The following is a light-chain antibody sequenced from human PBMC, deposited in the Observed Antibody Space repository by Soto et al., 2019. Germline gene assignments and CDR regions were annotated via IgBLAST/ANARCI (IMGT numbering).Light chain of an antibody. Sequence: SYELTQPPSVSEAPGQTARITCEGNNIGSKNVHWYQQKPGQAPALVVYDDRGRPSGVPERLSGSNSGNTATLTISRVEAGDEDEYYCQVWDSTSDHVVFGGGTKLTVL. J-gene: IGLJ2*01. CDR1: NIGSKN. CDR3: QVWDSTSDHVV. V-gene: IGLV3-21*02. CDR2: DDR.